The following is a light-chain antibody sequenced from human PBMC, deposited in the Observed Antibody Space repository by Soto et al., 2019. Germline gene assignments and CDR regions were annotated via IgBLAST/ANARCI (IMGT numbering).Light chain of an antibody. Sequence: DIQLTQSHYTLSASEGERVTLTCRASQSISSWLAWYQQKPGKAPKLLIYDASSLESGVPSRFSGSGSGTEFTLTISSLQPDDFATYYCQQYNSYSYTFGQGTKVDI. CDR2: DAS. J-gene: IGKJ2*01. CDR1: QSISSW. V-gene: IGKV1-5*01. CDR3: QQYNSYSYT.